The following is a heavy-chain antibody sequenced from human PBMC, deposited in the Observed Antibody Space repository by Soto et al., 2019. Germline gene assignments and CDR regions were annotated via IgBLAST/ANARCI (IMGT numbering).Heavy chain of an antibody. Sequence: QVQLVQSGAEVKKPGSSVKVSCKASGGTFSSYAISWVRQAPGQGLEWMGGIIPIFGTANHAQKFQGRVTTTADESTNTAYMELSSLRSEDTAVYYCPTQGLPIYYYYGMDVWGQGTTVTVSS. CDR2: IIPIFGTA. J-gene: IGHJ6*02. D-gene: IGHD5-18*01. CDR1: GGTFSSYA. V-gene: IGHV1-69*12. CDR3: PTQGLPIYYYYGMDV.